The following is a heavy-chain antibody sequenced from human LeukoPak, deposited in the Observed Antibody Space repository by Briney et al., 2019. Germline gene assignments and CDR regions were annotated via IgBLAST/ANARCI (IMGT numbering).Heavy chain of an antibody. CDR2: INHSGST. V-gene: IGHV4-34*01. CDR3: ARGVPRYFDWLPNYGMDV. Sequence: SETLSLTCAVYGGSFSGYYWSWIRQPPGKGLEWIGEINHSGSTNYNPSLKSRVTISVDTSKNQFSLKLSSVTAADTAVYYCARGVPRYFDWLPNYGMDVWGKGTTVTVSS. D-gene: IGHD3-9*01. CDR1: GGSFSGYY. J-gene: IGHJ6*04.